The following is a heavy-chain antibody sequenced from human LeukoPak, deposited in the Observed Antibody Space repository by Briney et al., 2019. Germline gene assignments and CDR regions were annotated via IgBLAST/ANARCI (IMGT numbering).Heavy chain of an antibody. CDR2: ISDDSNYI. Sequence: GGSLRLSCADSGFTFSSYSMHWVRQAPGEGLQWVSSISDDSNYIFYADSVKGRFTISRDNSKNTVYLQMNTLRTEDTALYYCAKNRWGSVATPDSWGQGTLVTVSS. J-gene: IGHJ4*02. CDR1: GFTFSSYS. D-gene: IGHD5-12*01. CDR3: AKNRWGSVATPDS. V-gene: IGHV3-21*01.